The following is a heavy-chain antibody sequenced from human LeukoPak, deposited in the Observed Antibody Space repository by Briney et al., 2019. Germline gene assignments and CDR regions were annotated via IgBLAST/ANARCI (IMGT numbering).Heavy chain of an antibody. CDR2: ISYDGSNK. CDR1: GFTFSSYA. D-gene: IGHD3-3*01. Sequence: GGSLRLSCAASGFTFSSYAMHWVRQAPGKGLEGVAVISYDGSNKYYADSVKGRFTISRDNSKNTLYLQMNSLRAEDTAVYYCARADYYDFWSGYLGSGPTPAPQGVPYYYYYYMDAWGKGTTVTVSS. CDR3: ARADYYDFWSGYLGSGPTPAPQGVPYYYYYYMDA. V-gene: IGHV3-30*01. J-gene: IGHJ6*03.